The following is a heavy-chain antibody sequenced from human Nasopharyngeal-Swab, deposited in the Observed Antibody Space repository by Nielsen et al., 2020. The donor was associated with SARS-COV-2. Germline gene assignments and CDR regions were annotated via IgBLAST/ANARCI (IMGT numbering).Heavy chain of an antibody. CDR2: ISSSGSTI. Sequence: GESLKISCAASGFTFSSYEMNWVRQAPGKGLEWVSYISSSGSTIYYADSVKGRFTISRDNAKNSLYLQMNSLRAEDTAVYYCARDHHYDFWSGYPGRFDPWGQGTLVTVSS. D-gene: IGHD3-3*01. V-gene: IGHV3-48*03. CDR3: ARDHHYDFWSGYPGRFDP. J-gene: IGHJ5*02. CDR1: GFTFSSYE.